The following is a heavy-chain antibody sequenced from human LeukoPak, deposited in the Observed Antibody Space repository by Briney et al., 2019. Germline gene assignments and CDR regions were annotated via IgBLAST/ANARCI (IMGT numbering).Heavy chain of an antibody. CDR1: ADLLSSHY. CDR2: TSYIGST. V-gene: IGHV4-59*11. D-gene: IGHD4-17*01. Sequence: SETLSLTCAVWADLLSSHYGICMREPPERGVEGIGYTSYIGSTKHTPSLPSRVTISIHSSKNQSSLHLSSVTTADTAVYYCARDLVTVTKGFDIWGQGTMVSVSS. J-gene: IGHJ3*02. CDR3: ARDLVTVTKGFDI.